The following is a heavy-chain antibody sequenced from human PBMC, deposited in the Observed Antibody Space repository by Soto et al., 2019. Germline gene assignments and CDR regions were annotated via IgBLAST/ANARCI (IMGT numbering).Heavy chain of an antibody. D-gene: IGHD6-25*01. J-gene: IGHJ6*02. CDR3: ARGGAAWTYYYYGMDV. V-gene: IGHV1-2*02. CDR1: GYTFTGHY. Sequence: ASVKVSCKASGYTFTGHYMHWVRQAPGQGLEWMGWVNPNGGGTILAQKFQGRVTLTRDTSISTAYMEPTTLKSDDTAVYYCARGGAAWTYYYYGMDVWGQGTTVTVSS. CDR2: VNPNGGGT.